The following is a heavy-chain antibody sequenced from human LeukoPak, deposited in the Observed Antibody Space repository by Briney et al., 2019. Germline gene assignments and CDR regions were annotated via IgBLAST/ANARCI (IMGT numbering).Heavy chain of an antibody. V-gene: IGHV1-2*02. D-gene: IGHD5-18*01. CDR1: GYTFTDYY. CDR3: AREKRQLWWKYAFDI. CDR2: INPNSGGT. J-gene: IGHJ3*02. Sequence: ASVKVSCKASGYTFTDYYMHWVRQAPGQGLEWMGWINPNSGGTNYAQKFQGRVTMTRDTSISTAYMELSRLRSDDTAVYYCAREKRQLWWKYAFDIWGQGTMVTVSS.